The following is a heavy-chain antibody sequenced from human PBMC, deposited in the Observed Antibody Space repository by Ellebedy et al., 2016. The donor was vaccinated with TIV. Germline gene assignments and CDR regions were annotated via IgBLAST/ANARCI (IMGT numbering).Heavy chain of an antibody. V-gene: IGHV1-18*01. J-gene: IGHJ3*02. CDR2: ISGQNGNT. Sequence: ASVKVSXXASGYTFTSTGILWVRQAPGQGLEWMGWISGQNGNTKYAQKFQGRVTMTTDTSTSTAYMELRSLRSDDTAVYYCARVFVVSGGSYQSAAFDIWGQGTMVTVSS. D-gene: IGHD2-15*01. CDR1: GYTFTSTG. CDR3: ARVFVVSGGSYQSAAFDI.